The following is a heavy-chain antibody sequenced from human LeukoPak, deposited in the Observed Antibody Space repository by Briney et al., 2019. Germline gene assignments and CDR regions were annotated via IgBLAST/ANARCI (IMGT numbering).Heavy chain of an antibody. J-gene: IGHJ3*02. CDR3: ATRLGDYDFWKDAFDI. D-gene: IGHD3-3*01. CDR2: IIPIFGTA. Sequence: SVKVSCKASGGTFSSYAISWVRQAPGQGLEWMGGIIPIFGTANYAQKFQGRVTITADESTSTAYMELSSLRSEDTAVYYCATRLGDYDFWKDAFDIWGQGTMVTVSS. CDR1: GGTFSSYA. V-gene: IGHV1-69*13.